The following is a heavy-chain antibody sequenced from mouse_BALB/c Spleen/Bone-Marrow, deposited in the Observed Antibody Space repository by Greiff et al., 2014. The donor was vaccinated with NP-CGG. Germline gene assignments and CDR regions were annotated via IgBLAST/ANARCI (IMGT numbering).Heavy chain of an antibody. CDR3: TRWGYAGDYYAMDY. V-gene: IGHV5-17*02. J-gene: IGHJ4*01. D-gene: IGHD2-14*01. Sequence: EVMLVESGGGLVQPGGSRKLSCAASGFTFSSFGMHWVRQAPEKGLEWVAYISSGSSSIYYTDTVKGRFTISRDNPKSTLFLQMTSLRSEDTAIYYCTRWGYAGDYYAMDYWGQGTSVTVSS. CDR1: GFTFSSFG. CDR2: ISSGSSSI.